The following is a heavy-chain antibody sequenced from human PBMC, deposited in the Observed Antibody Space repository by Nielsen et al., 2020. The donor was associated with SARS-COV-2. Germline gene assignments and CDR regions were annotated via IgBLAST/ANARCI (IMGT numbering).Heavy chain of an antibody. Sequence: ASVKVSCQVSGYTLPELSMHWVRQAPGKGLEWMGGFDPEDGETIYAQKFQGRVTMTEDTSTDTAYMELSSLRAEDTAVYYCARDRPDIVVVPAAIYRADYGMDVWGQGTTVTVSS. V-gene: IGHV1-24*01. J-gene: IGHJ6*02. CDR2: FDPEDGET. CDR1: GYTLPELS. CDR3: ARDRPDIVVVPAAIYRADYGMDV. D-gene: IGHD2-2*01.